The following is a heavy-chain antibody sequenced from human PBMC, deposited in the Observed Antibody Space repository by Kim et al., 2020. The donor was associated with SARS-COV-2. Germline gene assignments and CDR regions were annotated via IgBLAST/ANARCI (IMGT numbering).Heavy chain of an antibody. CDR1: GGSFSGYY. V-gene: IGHV4-34*01. J-gene: IGHJ5*02. CDR3: ARGRYSSSWYGTVYWFDP. D-gene: IGHD6-13*01. Sequence: SETLSLTCAVYGGSFSGYYWNWIRQPPGKGLEWIGEINHSGSTNYNPSLKSRVTISVDTSKNQLSLKLSSVTAADTAVYYCARGRYSSSWYGTVYWFDPWGQRTLVTVSS. CDR2: INHSGST.